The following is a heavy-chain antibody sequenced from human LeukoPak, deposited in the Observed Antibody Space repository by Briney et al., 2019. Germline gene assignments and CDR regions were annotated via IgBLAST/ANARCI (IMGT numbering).Heavy chain of an antibody. V-gene: IGHV4-38-2*02. CDR1: GYSIRSGYY. CDR3: AREGDYGDPLYYFDY. CDR2: IYHSGST. D-gene: IGHD4-17*01. Sequence: PSETLSLTCAVSGYSIRSGYYWGWIRPPPGKGLEWIGNIYHSGSTYYNPSLKRRVTISVDTSKNQFSLKLSSVTAADTAVYYCAREGDYGDPLYYFDYWGQGTLVTVSS. J-gene: IGHJ4*02.